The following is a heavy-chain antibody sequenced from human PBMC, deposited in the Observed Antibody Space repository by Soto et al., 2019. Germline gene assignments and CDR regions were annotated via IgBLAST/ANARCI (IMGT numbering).Heavy chain of an antibody. V-gene: IGHV3-33*01. D-gene: IGHD3-22*01. CDR3: AREGGSSGRPPFDY. CDR1: GFTFSSYG. J-gene: IGHJ4*02. CDR2: IWYDGSNK. Sequence: QVQLVESGGGVVQPGRSLRLSCAASGFTFSSYGMHWVRQAPGKGLEWVAVIWYDGSNKYDADSVKGRFTISRDNSKNTLYLQMNSRRAEDTAVYYWAREGGSSGRPPFDYWGQGTLVTVSS.